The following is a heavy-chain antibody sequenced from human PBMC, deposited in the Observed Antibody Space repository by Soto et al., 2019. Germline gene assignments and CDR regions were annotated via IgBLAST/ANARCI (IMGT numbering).Heavy chain of an antibody. D-gene: IGHD5-18*01. CDR1: GGTFSSYA. CDR2: IIPIFGTA. CDR3: ARGGYSYGKHFDY. J-gene: IGHJ4*02. Sequence: VKVSCKASGGTFSSYAISWVRQAPGQGLEWMGGIIPIFGTANYAQKFQGRVTITADESTSTAYMELSSLRSEDTAVYYCARGGYSYGKHFDYWGQGTLVTVSS. V-gene: IGHV1-69*01.